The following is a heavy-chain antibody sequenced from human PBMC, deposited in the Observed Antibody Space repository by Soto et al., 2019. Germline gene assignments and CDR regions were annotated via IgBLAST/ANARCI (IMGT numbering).Heavy chain of an antibody. CDR2: IKSKTDGGTT. Sequence: EVQLVESGGGLVKPGGSLRLSCAASGFTFSNAWMSWVRQAPGKGLEWVGRIKSKTDGGTTDYAAPVKGRFTIARDDSKNTLYLQMNSLKTADTYVYYCTTDSLVLRFLEWAFDPWGQGTLVTVSS. CDR1: GFTFSNAW. D-gene: IGHD3-3*01. CDR3: TTDSLVLRFLEWAFDP. J-gene: IGHJ5*02. V-gene: IGHV3-15*01.